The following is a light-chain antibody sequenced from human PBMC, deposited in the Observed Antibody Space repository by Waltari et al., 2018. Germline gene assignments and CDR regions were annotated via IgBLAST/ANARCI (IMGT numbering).Light chain of an antibody. CDR1: QSISSW. CDR3: LQYNNSPHI. CDR2: KAS. J-gene: IGKJ2*01. V-gene: IGKV1-12*01. Sequence: DIQMTQSPSSLSASLGYTITITCWASQSISSWLYWYQQKPGKAPKLLIYKASNLQTGVPSRFSGSGSGTEFTLTITSLQAEDFATYYCLQYNNSPHIFGQGTKVEIE.